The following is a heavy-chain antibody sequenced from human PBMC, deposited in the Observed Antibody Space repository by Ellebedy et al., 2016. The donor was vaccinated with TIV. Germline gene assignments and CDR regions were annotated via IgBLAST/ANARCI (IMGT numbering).Heavy chain of an antibody. Sequence: PGGSLRLSCAASGFTFSSYGMHWVRQAPGKGLEWVAIISYDGSNKYYAGSVKGRFTISRDNAKNSLYLQMNSLRDEDTAVYYCARDQNGDLDYWGQGTLVTVSS. V-gene: IGHV3-30-3*01. CDR1: GFTFSSYG. D-gene: IGHD4-17*01. CDR3: ARDQNGDLDY. CDR2: ISYDGSNK. J-gene: IGHJ4*02.